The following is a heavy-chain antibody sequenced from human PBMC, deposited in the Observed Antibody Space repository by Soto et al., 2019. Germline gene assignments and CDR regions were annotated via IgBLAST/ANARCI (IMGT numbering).Heavy chain of an antibody. CDR3: ATGSSGWYVDFDY. Sequence: SETLSLTCTVSGGSVSSSYYYWSWIRQPPGKGLGWIGYIYYSGSTNYNPSLKSRVTMSIDTSKNQFSLKLSSVTAADTAVYYCATGSSGWYVDFDYWGQGALVTVSS. V-gene: IGHV4-61*01. CDR2: IYYSGST. CDR1: GGSVSSSYYY. D-gene: IGHD6-19*01. J-gene: IGHJ4*02.